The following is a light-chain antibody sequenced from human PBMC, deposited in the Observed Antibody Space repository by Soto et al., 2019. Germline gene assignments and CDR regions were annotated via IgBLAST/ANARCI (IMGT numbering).Light chain of an antibody. CDR1: QGIRDD. J-gene: IGKJ2*01. CDR3: LQHNNYPYT. Sequence: DIQMTQSPSSLSASVGDRVTITCRASQGIRDDLDWYQQKPGKAPKRLIYVASTLQSGVPSRFSGSGSGTQFTLTINSLQPEDFATYYCLQHNNYPYTFGQGTKLEIK. V-gene: IGKV1-17*01. CDR2: VAS.